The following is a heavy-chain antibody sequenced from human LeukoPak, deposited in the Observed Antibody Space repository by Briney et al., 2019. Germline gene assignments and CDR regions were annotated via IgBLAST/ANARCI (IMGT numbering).Heavy chain of an antibody. CDR1: GFTFSNYW. CDR3: ARDKIVGATNFDY. Sequence: GGSLRLSCAASGFTFSNYWMSWVRQVPGKGLEWVANIKQDGGEIYYVDSVRGRFTISRDNAKNSSYLQMSSLRAEDAAIYYCARDKIVGATNFDYWGQGTLVTVSS. V-gene: IGHV3-7*03. J-gene: IGHJ4*02. CDR2: IKQDGGEI. D-gene: IGHD1-26*01.